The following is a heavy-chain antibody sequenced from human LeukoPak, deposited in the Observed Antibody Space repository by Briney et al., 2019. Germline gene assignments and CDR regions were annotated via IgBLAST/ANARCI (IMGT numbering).Heavy chain of an antibody. CDR3: ARDVLVSPYSSSWYQIREYYFDY. J-gene: IGHJ4*02. Sequence: GASVKVSCKASGGTFSSYAISWVRQAPGQGLEWMGRIIPILGIANYAQKSQGRVTITADKSASTAYMELSSLRSEDTAGYYCARDVLVSPYSSSWYQIREYYFDYWGQGTLVTVSS. V-gene: IGHV1-69*04. CDR1: GGTFSSYA. D-gene: IGHD6-13*01. CDR2: IIPILGIA.